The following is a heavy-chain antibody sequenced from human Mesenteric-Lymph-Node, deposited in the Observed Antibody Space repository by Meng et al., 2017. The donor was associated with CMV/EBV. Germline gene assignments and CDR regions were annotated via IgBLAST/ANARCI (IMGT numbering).Heavy chain of an antibody. D-gene: IGHD5/OR15-5a*01. CDR1: GLSLSIYS. J-gene: IGHJ6*02. Sequence: GGSLRLSCTASGLSLSIYSMNWVRQAPGKGLEWVAYIVTGFTKYYAHSLSGRFTVSRDDAKNSLYLQVNSPRGEDTAVYFCVRDPVVSGLDVWGQGTAVTVSS. CDR2: IVTGFTK. V-gene: IGHV3-48*04. CDR3: VRDPVVSGLDV.